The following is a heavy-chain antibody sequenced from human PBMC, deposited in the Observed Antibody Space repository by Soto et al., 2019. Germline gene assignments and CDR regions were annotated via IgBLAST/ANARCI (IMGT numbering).Heavy chain of an antibody. J-gene: IGHJ6*02. V-gene: IGHV4-31*03. CDR3: ARDSDSSGHSTYYGMDV. D-gene: IGHD3-22*01. Sequence: PSETLSLTCTVSGGSISSGGYYWSWIRQHPGKGLAWIGYIYYSGSTYYNPSLKSRVTISVDTSKNQFSLKLSSVTAADTAVYYCARDSDSSGHSTYYGMDVWGQGTTVTVSS. CDR1: GGSISSGGYY. CDR2: IYYSGST.